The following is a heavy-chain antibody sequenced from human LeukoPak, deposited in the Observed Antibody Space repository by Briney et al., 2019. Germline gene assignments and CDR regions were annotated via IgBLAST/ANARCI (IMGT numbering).Heavy chain of an antibody. V-gene: IGHV3-30-3*01. Sequence: GRSLRLSCAASGFTFSSYAMHCVRQAPGKGLEWVAVISYDGSNKYYADSVKGRFTISRDNSKSTLYLQMNSLRAEDTAVYYCARDKSSSWQGGADYWGQGTLVAVSS. CDR2: ISYDGSNK. CDR1: GFTFSSYA. D-gene: IGHD6-13*01. CDR3: ARDKSSSWQGGADY. J-gene: IGHJ4*02.